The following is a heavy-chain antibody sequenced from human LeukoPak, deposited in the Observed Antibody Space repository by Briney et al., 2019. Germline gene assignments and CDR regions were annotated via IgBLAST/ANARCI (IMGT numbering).Heavy chain of an antibody. V-gene: IGHV3-23*01. CDR1: GFTFSSYA. Sequence: PGGSLRLSCAASGFTFSSYAMSWVRQAPGKGLEWVSLINDSGGNTYYADSVKGRFTISRDSAKKSLYLQMNSLRVEDTAVYYCASDPFTISAYDAFNIWGQGTVVTVSS. CDR2: INDSGGNT. D-gene: IGHD3-3*02. CDR3: ASDPFTISAYDAFNI. J-gene: IGHJ3*02.